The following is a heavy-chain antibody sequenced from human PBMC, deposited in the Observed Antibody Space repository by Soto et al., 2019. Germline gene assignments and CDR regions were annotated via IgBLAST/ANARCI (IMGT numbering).Heavy chain of an antibody. J-gene: IGHJ5*02. CDR2: ITAYNGNT. CDR1: GYTFTTYA. V-gene: IGHV1-18*01. D-gene: IGHD1-26*01. CDR3: ATGRIVGATSPWVT. Sequence: QVQLVQSGAEVKKPGASVKVSCKASGYTFTTYAITWVRQAPGQGLEWMGWITAYNGNTNYAQKLQGRVTMTTDTSTSTAYMELRSLRSADTAMYYCATGRIVGATSPWVTWGQGTLVTVSS.